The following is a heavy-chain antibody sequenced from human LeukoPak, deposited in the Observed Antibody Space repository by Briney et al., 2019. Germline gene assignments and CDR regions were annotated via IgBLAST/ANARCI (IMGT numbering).Heavy chain of an antibody. D-gene: IGHD3-10*01. CDR2: INHSGST. CDR1: GGSFSGYY. V-gene: IGHV4-34*01. Sequence: SETLSLTCAVYGGSFSGYYWSWIRQPPGKGLEWIGEINHSGSTNYNPSLKSRVTISADTSKNQFSLKLSSVTAADTAVYYWARGKSYYNAIDYWGQGTLVTVSS. CDR3: ARGKSYYNAIDY. J-gene: IGHJ4*02.